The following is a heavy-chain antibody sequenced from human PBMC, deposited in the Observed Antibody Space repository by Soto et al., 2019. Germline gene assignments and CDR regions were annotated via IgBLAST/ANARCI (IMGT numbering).Heavy chain of an antibody. V-gene: IGHV3-15*01. Sequence: GGSLRLSCAASGFTFSNAWMSWVRQAPGKGLEWVGRIKSKTDGGTTDYAAPVKGRFTISRDGSKNTLYLQMNSLKTEDTAVYYCTTAPSDPYYGSETGYYGMDVWGQRTTVTVSS. CDR2: IKSKTDGGTT. D-gene: IGHD3-10*01. J-gene: IGHJ6*02. CDR3: TTAPSDPYYGSETGYYGMDV. CDR1: GFTFSNAW.